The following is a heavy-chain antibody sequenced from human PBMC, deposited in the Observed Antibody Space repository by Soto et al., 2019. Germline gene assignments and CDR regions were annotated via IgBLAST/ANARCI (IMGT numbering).Heavy chain of an antibody. Sequence: PGGSLRLSCAASGFTFSNAWMNWVRQAPGKGLEWVGRIKSKTDGGTTDYAAPVKGRFTISRDDSKSTLYLQMNSLKTEDTAVYYCTALYYDFWSGYPTPNYWGQGTLVTVSS. J-gene: IGHJ4*02. CDR3: TALYYDFWSGYPTPNY. V-gene: IGHV3-15*07. CDR1: GFTFSNAW. D-gene: IGHD3-3*01. CDR2: IKSKTDGGTT.